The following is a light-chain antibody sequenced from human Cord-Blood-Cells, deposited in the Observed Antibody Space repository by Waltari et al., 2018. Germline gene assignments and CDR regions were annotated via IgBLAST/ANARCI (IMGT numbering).Light chain of an antibody. J-gene: IGKJ2*03. V-gene: IGKV2-28*01. CDR1: QSRLHSNGYNY. CDR2: LGS. CDR3: MQSLQTLYS. Sequence: IVLTQSPLSLPVPPGQLAVFADRCPQSRLHSNGYNYLDWYLQKPGKSPQLLIYLGSNRDSGVPDRFSGSGSGTDFTLKISRVEAEDVGIYYCMQSLQTLYSFGQGTKLEIK.